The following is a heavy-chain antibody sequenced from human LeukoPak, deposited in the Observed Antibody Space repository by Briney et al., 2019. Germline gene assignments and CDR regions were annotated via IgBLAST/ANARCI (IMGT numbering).Heavy chain of an antibody. Sequence: ASVKVSCKASGYTFTVYYMHWVRQAPGQGLEWMGWISVHNGKTNYAQNLQGRVTMTTDTSTSTAYMELRSLRSDDTAVYYCARVTVYSSSSGYWGQGTLVTVSS. CDR1: GYTFTVYY. CDR3: ARVTVYSSSSGY. V-gene: IGHV1-18*04. CDR2: ISVHNGKT. D-gene: IGHD6-6*01. J-gene: IGHJ4*02.